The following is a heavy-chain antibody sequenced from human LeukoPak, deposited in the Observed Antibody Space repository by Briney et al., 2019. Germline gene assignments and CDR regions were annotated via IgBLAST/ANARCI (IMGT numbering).Heavy chain of an antibody. CDR3: PKDPGSTVTTSDY. D-gene: IGHD4-17*01. Sequence: GGSLRLSCAASGFTFSSYGMHWVRQAPGKGLEGVAVIAYDGSNKYYADSVKGRFTISRDNSKNTLYLQMNSLRAEDTAVYYCPKDPGSTVTTSDYWGQGTLVTVSS. J-gene: IGHJ4*02. V-gene: IGHV3-30*18. CDR2: IAYDGSNK. CDR1: GFTFSSYG.